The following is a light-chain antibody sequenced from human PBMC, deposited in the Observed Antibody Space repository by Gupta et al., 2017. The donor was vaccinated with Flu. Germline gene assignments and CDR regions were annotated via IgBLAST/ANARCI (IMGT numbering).Light chain of an antibody. Sequence: SYELTQPPSVSVAPGQTARITCAGDNLASQYAYWYQQKPGQAPVLVILDDSERPSGIPERFSGSNSGNTATLTISRVEAEDEADYYCQSADNSSTYVVFGGGTRLTVL. CDR2: DDS. J-gene: IGLJ3*02. CDR1: NLASQY. V-gene: IGLV3-25*02. CDR3: QSADNSSTYVV.